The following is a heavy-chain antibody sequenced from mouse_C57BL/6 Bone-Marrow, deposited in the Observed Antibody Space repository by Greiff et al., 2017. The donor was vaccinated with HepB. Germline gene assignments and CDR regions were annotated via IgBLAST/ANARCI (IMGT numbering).Heavy chain of an antibody. CDR3: AILWAWFAY. Sequence: VQLQQSGPGLVAPSQSLSITCTVSGFSFTSYGVDWVRQSPGKGLEWLGVIWGVGSTNYNSALKSRLSISKDNSKSQVFLKMNSLQTDDTAMYYCAILWAWFAYWGQGTLVTVSA. CDR2: IWGVGST. J-gene: IGHJ3*01. D-gene: IGHD1-1*02. V-gene: IGHV2-6*01. CDR1: GFSFTSYG.